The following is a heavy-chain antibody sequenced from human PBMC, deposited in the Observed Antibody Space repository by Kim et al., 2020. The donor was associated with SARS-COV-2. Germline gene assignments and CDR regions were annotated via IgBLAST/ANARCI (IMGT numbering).Heavy chain of an antibody. J-gene: IGHJ4*02. V-gene: IGHV3-15*01. CDR2: IQSKTDGGTT. CDR3: TTRGQRGSSLHY. Sequence: GGSLRLSCAASGFTFSNAWMTWVRQAPGKGLEWVGHIQSKTDGGTTDYAAPVKGRFAISRDDSKTTLYLQVNSLKTEDTAVYYCTTRGQRGSSLHYWGQGTLVTVSS. CDR1: GFTFSNAW. D-gene: IGHD1-26*01.